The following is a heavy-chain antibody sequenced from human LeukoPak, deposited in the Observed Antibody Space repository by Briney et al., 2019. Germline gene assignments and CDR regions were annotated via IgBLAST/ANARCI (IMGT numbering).Heavy chain of an antibody. CDR3: AKDYEPLVGVHRWGDWFDP. Sequence: GGSLRLSCAASGFTFSSYWMHWVRQAPGKGLVWVSRINSDGSSTSYADSVKGRFTISRDNSKNTLYLQMNSLRAEDTAVYYCAKDYEPLVGVHRWGDWFDPWGQGTLVTVSS. D-gene: IGHD1-26*01. V-gene: IGHV3-74*01. J-gene: IGHJ5*02. CDR1: GFTFSSYW. CDR2: INSDGSST.